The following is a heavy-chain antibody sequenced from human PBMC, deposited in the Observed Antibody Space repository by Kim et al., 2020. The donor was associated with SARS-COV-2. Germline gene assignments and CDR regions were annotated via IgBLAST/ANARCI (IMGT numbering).Heavy chain of an antibody. J-gene: IGHJ3*01. V-gene: IGHV6-1*01. CDR3: ASYPSGPRGAFDV. CDR1: GDSVSTVSTV. D-gene: IGHD2-8*02. CDR2: TYHGSKWYN. Sequence: SQTLSLTCAISGDSVSTVSTVWNWIRQSPSRGLEWLGRTYHGSKWYNDYAVSVKSRITISPDTSKNQFSLQLNSVTPEDTAVYFCASYPSGPRGAFDVWGQGTMVTVSS.